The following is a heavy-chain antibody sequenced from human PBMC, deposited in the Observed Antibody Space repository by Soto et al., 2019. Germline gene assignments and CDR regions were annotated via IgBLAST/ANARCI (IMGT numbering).Heavy chain of an antibody. D-gene: IGHD3-10*01. J-gene: IGHJ5*02. CDR1: GYTFTSYG. CDR2: ISAYNGNT. CDR3: ARVYPQLGYYGSGSYSFWFDP. V-gene: IGHV1-18*01. Sequence: ASVKVSCKASGYTFTSYGISWVRQAPGQGLEWMGWISAYNGNTSYAQKLQGRVTMTTDTSTSTAYMELRSLRSDDTAVYYCARVYPQLGYYGSGSYSFWFDPWGQGTLVTVPS.